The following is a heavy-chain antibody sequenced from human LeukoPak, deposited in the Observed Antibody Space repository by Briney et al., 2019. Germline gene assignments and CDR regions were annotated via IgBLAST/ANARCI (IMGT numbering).Heavy chain of an antibody. CDR2: IYASGST. J-gene: IGHJ5*02. CDR1: GGSISSYY. Sequence: SETLSLTCTVSGGSISSYYWSWIRQPAGKGLEWIGRIYASGSTNYNPFLKSRVTMSVDTSKSQFSLKLISVTAADTAAYYCARDPRGIVGANHNWFDPWGQGTLVTVSS. CDR3: ARDPRGIVGANHNWFDP. D-gene: IGHD1-26*01. V-gene: IGHV4-4*07.